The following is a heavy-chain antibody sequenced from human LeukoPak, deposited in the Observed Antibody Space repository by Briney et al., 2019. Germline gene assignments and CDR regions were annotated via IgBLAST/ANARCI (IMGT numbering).Heavy chain of an antibody. J-gene: IGHJ4*02. Sequence: GESLKISCKASGYSFTSYWIGWVRQMPGEGREGMGVIYPGDSDTRYSPSFQGQVTISADKSISTAYLQWSSLKASDTAMYYCARRDYGGDLDYWGQGTLVTVSS. CDR2: IYPGDSDT. CDR3: ARRDYGGDLDY. CDR1: GYSFTSYW. V-gene: IGHV5-51*01. D-gene: IGHD4-23*01.